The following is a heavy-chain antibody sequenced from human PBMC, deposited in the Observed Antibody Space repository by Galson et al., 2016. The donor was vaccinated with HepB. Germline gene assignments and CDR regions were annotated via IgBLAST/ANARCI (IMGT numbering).Heavy chain of an antibody. CDR1: GFTFSNAW. CDR3: TTGDGPMTTGYYYYGMDV. CDR2: IKRNTDGGTT. V-gene: IGHV3-15*01. Sequence: SLRLSCAASGFTFSNAWMSWVRQAPGKGLEWVGRIKRNTDGGTTDYAAPVKRRFPISRDDSKNTLHLQMNSLKTEDTAVYYCTTGDGPMTTGYYYYGMDVWGQGTTVTVSS. D-gene: IGHD4-17*01. J-gene: IGHJ6*02.